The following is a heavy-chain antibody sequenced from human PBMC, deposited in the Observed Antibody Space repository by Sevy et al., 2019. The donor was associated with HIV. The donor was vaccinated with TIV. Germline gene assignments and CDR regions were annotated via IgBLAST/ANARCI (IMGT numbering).Heavy chain of an antibody. D-gene: IGHD4-17*01. Sequence: GGSLRLSCAASGFSFRSYWMSWVRQAPGKGLEWVANIRQDGSEKYDVQFVKGRFTMSRDNAENSLYLQMNSLRAEDTAVYYCAREGSYGDHDYQYYYGMDVWGQGTTVTVSS. CDR2: IRQDGSEK. CDR3: AREGSYGDHDYQYYYGMDV. J-gene: IGHJ6*02. V-gene: IGHV3-7*01. CDR1: GFSFRSYW.